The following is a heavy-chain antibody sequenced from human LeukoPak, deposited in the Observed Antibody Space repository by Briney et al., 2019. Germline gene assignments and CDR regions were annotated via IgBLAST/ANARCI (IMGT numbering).Heavy chain of an antibody. D-gene: IGHD2-2*01. CDR3: AKPGGVPAAIGGWFDP. J-gene: IGHJ5*02. CDR1: GFTFSSYA. CDR2: ISGSGGST. Sequence: GGSLRLSCAASGFTFSSYAMSWVRQAPGKGLEWVSAISGSGGSTYYADSVKSRFTISRDNSKNTLYLQMNSLRAEDTAVYYCAKPGGVPAAIGGWFDPWGQGTLVTVSS. V-gene: IGHV3-23*01.